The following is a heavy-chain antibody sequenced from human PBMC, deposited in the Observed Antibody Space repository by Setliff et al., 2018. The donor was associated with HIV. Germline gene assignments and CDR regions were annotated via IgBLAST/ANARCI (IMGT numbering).Heavy chain of an antibody. V-gene: IGHV3-7*01. CDR2: IKQDGSDK. D-gene: IGHD1-26*01. CDR3: ARDRWELLRRPEYFQH. CDR1: GFTFSSYW. J-gene: IGHJ1*01. Sequence: GGSLRLSCAASGFTFSSYWMSWVRQAPGKGLEWVANIKQDGSDKYYVDSVKGRFTISRDNAKNSLYLQMNSLRAEDTAVYYCARDRWELLRRPEYFQHWGQGALVTVSS.